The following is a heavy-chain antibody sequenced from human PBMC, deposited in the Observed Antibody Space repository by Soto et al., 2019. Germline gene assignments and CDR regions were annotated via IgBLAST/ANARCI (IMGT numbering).Heavy chain of an antibody. V-gene: IGHV3-23*01. CDR3: AKVMGYDSSGYYLYGMDV. CDR2: ISGSGGST. J-gene: IGHJ6*02. D-gene: IGHD3-22*01. CDR1: GFTFSSYA. Sequence: GGSLRLSCAASGFTFSSYAMSWVRQAPGKGLGWVSAISGSGGSTYYADSVKGRFTISRDNSKNTLYLQMNSLRAEDTAVYYCAKVMGYDSSGYYLYGMDVWGQGTTVTVSS.